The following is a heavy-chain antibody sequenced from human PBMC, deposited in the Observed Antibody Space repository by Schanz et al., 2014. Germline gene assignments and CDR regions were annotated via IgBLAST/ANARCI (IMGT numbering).Heavy chain of an antibody. Sequence: QVQLVQSGAEVKKPGASVKVSCKASGYTFTSYYMHWVRQAPGQGLEWMGIINPSGGSTSYAQKFQGTVTMTRDTSTSTVYMELSSLRSEDTAVYSCARDGAAAADCDYWGQGTLVTVSS. D-gene: IGHD6-13*01. CDR1: GYTFTSYY. V-gene: IGHV1-46*03. CDR2: INPSGGST. J-gene: IGHJ4*02. CDR3: ARDGAAAADCDY.